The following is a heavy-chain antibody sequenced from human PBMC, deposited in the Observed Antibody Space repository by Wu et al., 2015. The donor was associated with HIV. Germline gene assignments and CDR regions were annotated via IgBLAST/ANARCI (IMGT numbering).Heavy chain of an antibody. CDR3: ARDVHASGDSFNGKYYYGLDV. J-gene: IGHJ6*02. CDR1: GDSINDYY. D-gene: IGHD3-10*01. CDR2: TYYNGNT. V-gene: IGHV4-59*12. Sequence: QVQLQQSGPGLVKPSETLSLTCTASGDSINDYYWSWIRQSPGKGLEWIGHTYYNGNTRYNPSLESRVTISLDTSKDQFSLKLTSLTAADTAIYHCARDVHASGDSFNGKYYYGLDVWGPGTTVTVSS.